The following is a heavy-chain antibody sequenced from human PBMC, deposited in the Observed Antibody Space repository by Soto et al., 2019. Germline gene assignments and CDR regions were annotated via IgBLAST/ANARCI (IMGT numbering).Heavy chain of an antibody. CDR2: IFYTGTT. V-gene: IGHV4-31*03. J-gene: IGHJ5*02. CDR3: ARDTTLLGVALQRGFDP. D-gene: IGHD3-3*01. CDR1: GGSITSGGYY. Sequence: PSETLSLTCTVSGGSITSGGYYWNWIRQHPGKGLEWIGYIFYTGTTRYNSALQSRVSISVDSTKNHFSLKLTSVTAADTAVYYCARDTTLLGVALQRGFDPWGPGTLVTVSS.